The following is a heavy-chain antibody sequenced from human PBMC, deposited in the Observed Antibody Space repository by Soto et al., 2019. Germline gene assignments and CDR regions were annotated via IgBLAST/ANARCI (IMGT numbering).Heavy chain of an antibody. CDR3: TRPNIVVVPAAIYGMDV. J-gene: IGHJ6*02. V-gene: IGHV3-73*01. CDR1: GFTFSGSA. D-gene: IGHD2-2*02. CDR2: IRSKANSYAT. Sequence: GESLKISCAASGFTFSGSAMHWVRQASGKGLEWVGRIRSKANSYATAYAASVKGRFTISRDDSKNTAYLQMKSLKTEDTAVYYCTRPNIVVVPAAIYGMDVWGQGTTVTVSS.